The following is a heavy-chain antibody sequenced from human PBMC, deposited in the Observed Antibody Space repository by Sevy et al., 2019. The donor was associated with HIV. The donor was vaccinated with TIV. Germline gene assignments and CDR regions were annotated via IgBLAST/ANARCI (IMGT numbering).Heavy chain of an antibody. CDR3: ARGDYYGSLYYFDY. CDR2: ISSASSYI. Sequence: VGSLRLSCAASGFTFNYHFMNWVRQLPGKGLEWVSYISSASSYINYSDSVKGRFTISRDNAKNLVFLEMNNLRPEDTAVYFCARGDYYGSLYYFDYWGQGTLVTVSS. V-gene: IGHV3-21*06. J-gene: IGHJ4*02. CDR1: GFTFNYHF. D-gene: IGHD3-10*01.